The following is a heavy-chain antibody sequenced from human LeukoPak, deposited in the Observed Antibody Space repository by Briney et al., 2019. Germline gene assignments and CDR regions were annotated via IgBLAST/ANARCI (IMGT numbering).Heavy chain of an antibody. D-gene: IGHD1-14*01. Sequence: GGSLRLSCAASGFTVSSNYMSWVRQAPGKGLEWVSGINWNGGSTGYADSVKGRFTISRDNDKNSLYLEMNSLRAEDMALYYCAKDLKPTLNFYYMDVWGKGTTVTVSS. J-gene: IGHJ6*03. V-gene: IGHV3-20*04. CDR3: AKDLKPTLNFYYMDV. CDR2: INWNGGST. CDR1: GFTVSSNY.